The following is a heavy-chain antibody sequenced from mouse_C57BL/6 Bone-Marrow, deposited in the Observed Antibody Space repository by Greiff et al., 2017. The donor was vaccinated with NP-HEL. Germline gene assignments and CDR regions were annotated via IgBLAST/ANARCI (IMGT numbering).Heavy chain of an antibody. CDR2: INPSSGYT. D-gene: IGHD2-5*01. CDR1: GYTFTSYW. CDR3: ARFSNYVGAMAY. V-gene: IGHV1-7*01. Sequence: VQLQESGAELAKPGASVKLSCKASGYTFTSYWMHWVKQRPGQGLEWIGYINPSSGYTKYNQKFKDKATLTADQSSSTAYMQLSSLTYEDSAVYYCARFSNYVGAMAYWGQGTSVTVSS. J-gene: IGHJ4*01.